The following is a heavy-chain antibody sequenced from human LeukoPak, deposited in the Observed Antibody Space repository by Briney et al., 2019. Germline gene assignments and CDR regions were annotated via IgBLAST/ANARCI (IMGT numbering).Heavy chain of an antibody. J-gene: IGHJ4*02. V-gene: IGHV4-61*02. D-gene: IGHD3-3*01. CDR3: AREYDFWSGYYGY. CDR2: IYTSGST. Sequence: PSQTLSLTCTASGGSISSGSYYWSWIRQPAGKGLEWIGRIYTSGSTNYNPSLKSRVTISVDTSKNQLSLKLSSVTAADTAVYYCAREYDFWSGYYGYWGQGTLVTVSS. CDR1: GGSISSGSYY.